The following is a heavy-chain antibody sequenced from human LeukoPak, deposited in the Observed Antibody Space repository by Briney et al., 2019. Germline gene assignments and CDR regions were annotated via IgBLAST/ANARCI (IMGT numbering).Heavy chain of an antibody. Sequence: SETLSLTCTVSGGSISSYYWSWIRQPPGKGLEWIGYIYYSGSTNYNPSLRSRVTISVDTSKNQFSLKLSSVTAADTAVYYCARHTRITMVRGASPFEYWGQGTLVTVYS. CDR1: GGSISSYY. CDR3: ARHTRITMVRGASPFEY. CDR2: IYYSGST. D-gene: IGHD3-10*01. V-gene: IGHV4-59*08. J-gene: IGHJ4*02.